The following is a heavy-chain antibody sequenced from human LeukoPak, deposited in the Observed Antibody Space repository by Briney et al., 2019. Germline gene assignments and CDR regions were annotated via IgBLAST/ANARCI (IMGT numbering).Heavy chain of an antibody. CDR1: GGSISSGGYY. D-gene: IGHD6-19*01. CDR2: IYHSGST. V-gene: IGHV4-30-2*01. J-gene: IGHJ3*02. Sequence: PSETLSLTCTVSGGSISSGGYYWSWIRQPPGKGLAWIGYIYHSGSTYYDPSLMSRVTISVDRSKHQFSLKLSSVTAADTAVYYCARDGGAVAGTRQPFDIWGQGTMVTVSS. CDR3: ARDGGAVAGTRQPFDI.